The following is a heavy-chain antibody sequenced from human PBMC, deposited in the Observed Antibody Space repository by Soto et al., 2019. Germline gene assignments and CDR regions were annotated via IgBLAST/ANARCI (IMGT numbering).Heavy chain of an antibody. CDR2: IYYSGST. J-gene: IGHJ3*02. D-gene: IGHD3-22*01. CDR1: GGSISSGGYY. Sequence: SETLSLTCTVSGGSISSGGYYWRWIRQHPGKGLEWIGYIYYSGSTYYNPSLKSRVTISVDTSKNQFSLKLSSVTAADTAVYYCARGAHSYDSSGEKNDAFDIWGQGTMVTVSS. V-gene: IGHV4-31*03. CDR3: ARGAHSYDSSGEKNDAFDI.